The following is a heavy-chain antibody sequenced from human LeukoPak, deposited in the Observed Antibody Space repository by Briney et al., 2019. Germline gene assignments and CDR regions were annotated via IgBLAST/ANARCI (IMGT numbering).Heavy chain of an antibody. CDR1: GYTFTGYY. Sequence: GASVTVSCKASGYTFTGYYMHWVRQAPGQGLEWMGWMNPNSGGTNYAQDFHGRVTMTRDTSISTAYMELSRLRSDDTAVYYCARGGYYGSGSFPDYWGQGTLATVSS. J-gene: IGHJ4*02. D-gene: IGHD3-10*01. CDR3: ARGGYYGSGSFPDY. CDR2: MNPNSGGT. V-gene: IGHV1-2*02.